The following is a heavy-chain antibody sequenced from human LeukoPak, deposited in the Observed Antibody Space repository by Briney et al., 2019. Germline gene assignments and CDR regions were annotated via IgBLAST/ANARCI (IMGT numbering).Heavy chain of an antibody. J-gene: IGHJ4*02. CDR3: ARLHGAPAGTTFYY. V-gene: IGHV4-39*01. D-gene: IGHD6-13*01. Sequence: PSETLSLTCNVSGCSISSSSYSWGWIRQPPGKGLEWIGSIYYSGSTYYNPSLKSRVTISVDTSKNQFSLKLSSVTAADTAVYYSARLHGAPAGTTFYYWGQGTLVTVSS. CDR1: GCSISSSSYS. CDR2: IYYSGST.